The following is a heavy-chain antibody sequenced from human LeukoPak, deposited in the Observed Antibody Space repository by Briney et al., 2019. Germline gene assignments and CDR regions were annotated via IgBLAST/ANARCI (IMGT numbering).Heavy chain of an antibody. CDR3: ARPTAAAGPDAFDI. Sequence: SETLSLTCTVSGGSLSSSSYYWGWVRQPPGKGREWLGSIYYSGSTYHNPSLKSRVTISVDTSKNQFCLKLSSVTAADTAVYYCARPTAAAGPDAFDIWGQGTMVTVSS. J-gene: IGHJ3*02. V-gene: IGHV4-39*01. D-gene: IGHD6-13*01. CDR1: GGSLSSSSYY. CDR2: IYYSGST.